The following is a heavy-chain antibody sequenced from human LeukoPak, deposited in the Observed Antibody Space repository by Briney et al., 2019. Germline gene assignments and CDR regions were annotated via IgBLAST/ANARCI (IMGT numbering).Heavy chain of an antibody. Sequence: PGGSLRLSCAASGFTFSSRGMHWVRQAPGKGLEWVAVISYHGSNKYYADSVKGRFTISRDNSKNMLFLQMNNLRVEDTAVYYCAKDVSFEWPYIDYWGQGTLVTVSS. D-gene: IGHD3-3*01. V-gene: IGHV3-30*18. CDR2: ISYHGSNK. J-gene: IGHJ4*02. CDR3: AKDVSFEWPYIDY. CDR1: GFTFSSRG.